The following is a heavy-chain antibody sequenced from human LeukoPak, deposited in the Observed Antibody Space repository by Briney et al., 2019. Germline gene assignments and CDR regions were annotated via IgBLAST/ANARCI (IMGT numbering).Heavy chain of an antibody. CDR2: IWYDGSNK. CDR3: ARDAAFGYYDP. D-gene: IGHD3-22*01. J-gene: IGHJ5*02. Sequence: PGGSLRLSCAASGFTFSSYGMPWVRQAPGKGLEWVAAIWYDGSNKYYADSVKGRFTISRDNSKNTLYLQMNSLRAEDTAVYYCARDAAFGYYDPWGPGTLVTVSS. V-gene: IGHV3-33*01. CDR1: GFTFSSYG.